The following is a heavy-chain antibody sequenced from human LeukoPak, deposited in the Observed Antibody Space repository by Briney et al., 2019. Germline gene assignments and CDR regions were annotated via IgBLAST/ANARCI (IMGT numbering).Heavy chain of an antibody. J-gene: IGHJ4*02. D-gene: IGHD2-21*02. V-gene: IGHV3-33*01. CDR2: ICYDGSNK. Sequence: PGGSLRLSCAASGFTFSSYGMHWVRQAPGKGLEWVAVICYDGSNKYYADSVKGRFTISRDNSKNTLYLQMNSLRAEDTAVYYCARVSCGGDCYWFDYWGQGTLVTVSS. CDR1: GFTFSSYG. CDR3: ARVSCGGDCYWFDY.